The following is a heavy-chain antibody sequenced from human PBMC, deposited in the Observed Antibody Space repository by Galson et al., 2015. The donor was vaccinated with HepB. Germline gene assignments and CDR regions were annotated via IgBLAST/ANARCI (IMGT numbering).Heavy chain of an antibody. Sequence: SLRLSCAASGFTFSSHWMHWVRQVPGKGLVWVSHINSDGRSTNYVDSVKGRFTISRDNAKNTLFLQMHSLRVEDTAVYYFVRDRIRRPNFQDSSGYYYGKLTPESMDVWGQGTTVTVSS. V-gene: IGHV3-74*01. CDR1: GFTFSSHW. D-gene: IGHD3-22*01. CDR2: INSDGRST. J-gene: IGHJ6*02. CDR3: VRDRIRRPNFQDSSGYYYGKLTPESMDV.